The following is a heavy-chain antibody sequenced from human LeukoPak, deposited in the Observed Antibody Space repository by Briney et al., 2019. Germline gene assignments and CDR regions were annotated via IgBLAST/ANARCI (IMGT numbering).Heavy chain of an antibody. Sequence: GGSLRLSCAASGFTFSSYGMHWVRQAPGKGLEWVAVIWYDGSNKYYADSVKGRFTISRDNSKNTLYLQMNSLRAEDTAVYYCANSKVPREDCSATSCYAGFGPFDIWGQGTMVSVSS. CDR3: ANSKVPREDCSATSCYAGFGPFDI. D-gene: IGHD2-2*01. CDR1: GFTFSSYG. J-gene: IGHJ3*02. V-gene: IGHV3-30*02. CDR2: IWYDGSNK.